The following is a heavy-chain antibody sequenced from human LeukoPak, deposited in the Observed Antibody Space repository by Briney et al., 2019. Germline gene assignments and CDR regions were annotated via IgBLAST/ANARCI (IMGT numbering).Heavy chain of an antibody. Sequence: PGGSLRLSCAASGFTVSSTYMSWVRQAPGKGLEWVSIMYSGGGTYYADSVKGRFTISKDNSKNTVRLQMNSLRGEDTAVYYCAGGTIGAYHFGFWGQGTLVTVSS. J-gene: IGHJ4*02. CDR1: GFTVSSTY. CDR3: AGGTIGAYHFGF. D-gene: IGHD3-3*01. V-gene: IGHV3-53*01. CDR2: MYSGGGT.